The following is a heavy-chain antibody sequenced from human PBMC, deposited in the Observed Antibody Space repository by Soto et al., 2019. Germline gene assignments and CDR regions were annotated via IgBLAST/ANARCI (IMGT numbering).Heavy chain of an antibody. CDR3: ARDRSGSGWFNAFDI. D-gene: IGHD6-19*01. CDR2: TYYRSKWYN. CDR1: GDSVFSITSA. V-gene: IGHV6-1*01. Sequence: SQTLALPCGISGDSVFSITSACNFIRQSPSRGLEWLGRTYYRSKWYNDYAVSVKSRITINPDTSKHQFSLQLNSVTPEDTAVYYCARDRSGSGWFNAFDIWGHGTMVTVSS. J-gene: IGHJ3*02.